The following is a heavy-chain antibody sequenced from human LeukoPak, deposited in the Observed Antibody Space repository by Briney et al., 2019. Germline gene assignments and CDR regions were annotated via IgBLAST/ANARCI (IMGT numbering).Heavy chain of an antibody. Sequence: PGGSLRLSCAASGFTFSSYGMHWVRQAPGKGLEWVALIRYDGSNKYYADSVKGRFTISRDNSKNTLYLQMNSLRAEDTAVYYCAKDFTTYISSSLNRFDPWGQGTLVTVSS. D-gene: IGHD6-6*01. V-gene: IGHV3-30*02. CDR3: AKDFTTYISSSLNRFDP. CDR2: IRYDGSNK. J-gene: IGHJ5*02. CDR1: GFTFSSYG.